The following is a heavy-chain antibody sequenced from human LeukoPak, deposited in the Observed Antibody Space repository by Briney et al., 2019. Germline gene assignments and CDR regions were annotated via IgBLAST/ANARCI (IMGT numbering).Heavy chain of an antibody. J-gene: IGHJ1*01. CDR3: ARDLTSSSTAYLHH. CDR2: ISSTSSYI. CDR1: GFTFSSYS. D-gene: IGHD6-6*01. Sequence: GGSLRLSCAASGFTFSSYSMNWVRQAPGKGLEWVSSISSTSSYIYYADSVKGRFTISRDNAKNSLYLQMNSLRAEDTAVYYCARDLTSSSTAYLHHWGQGTLDTVSS. V-gene: IGHV3-21*01.